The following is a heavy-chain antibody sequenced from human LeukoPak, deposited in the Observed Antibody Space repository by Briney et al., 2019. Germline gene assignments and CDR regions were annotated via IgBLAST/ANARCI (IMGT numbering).Heavy chain of an antibody. V-gene: IGHV1-69*13. CDR2: IIPIFGTA. D-gene: IGHD6-19*01. CDR3: ARRSSSDAGKAFDI. CDR1: GGTFSSYA. J-gene: IGHJ3*02. Sequence: SVKVSCKASGGTFSSYAISWVRQAPGQGLEWMGGIIPIFGTANYAQKFQGRVTITADESTSTAYMELSSLEASDTAMYYCARRSSSDAGKAFDIWGQGTMVTVSS.